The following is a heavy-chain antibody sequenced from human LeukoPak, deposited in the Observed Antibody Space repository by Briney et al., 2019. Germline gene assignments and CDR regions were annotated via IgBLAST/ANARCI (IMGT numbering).Heavy chain of an antibody. J-gene: IGHJ4*02. CDR2: ISGRTSNT. D-gene: IGHD4-17*01. CDR1: GFTFSTYA. V-gene: IGHV3-23*01. Sequence: PGGSLRLSCAASGFTFSTYAMSWVRQAPGKGLEWVSAISGRTSNTYYADSVKGRFTISRDNSKNTLYLQMNSLRAEDTALYYCARGAYGDYDYWGQGTLVTVYS. CDR3: ARGAYGDYDY.